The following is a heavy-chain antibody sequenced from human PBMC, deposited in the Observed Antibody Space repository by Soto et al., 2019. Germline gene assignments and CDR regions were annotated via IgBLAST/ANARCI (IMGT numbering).Heavy chain of an antibody. CDR3: ARDKITGVFDS. V-gene: IGHV4-39*02. CDR2: MYYSGGT. D-gene: IGHD2-8*02. Sequence: SETLSLTCTVSCGSISSSNYFWGWIRQPPGKGLEWIGSMYYSGGTYYNPSLKSRVTISVDTSKNQFSLKLTSVTAADTAVYYFARDKITGVFDSWGQEPLFTIPS. J-gene: IGHJ4*02. CDR1: CGSISSSNYF.